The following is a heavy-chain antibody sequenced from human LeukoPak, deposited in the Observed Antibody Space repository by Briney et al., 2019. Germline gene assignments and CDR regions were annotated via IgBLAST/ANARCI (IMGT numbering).Heavy chain of an antibody. CDR2: ISSSGSTI. CDR1: GLTFSDYY. J-gene: IGHJ4*02. V-gene: IGHV3-11*01. CDR3: AREYSGYDMYYFDY. Sequence: GGSLRLSCAASGLTFSDYYMSWIRQAPGKGLEWVSYISSSGSTIYYADSVKGRFTISRDNAKNSLYLQMNSLRAEDTAVYYCAREYSGYDMYYFDYWGQGTLVTVSS. D-gene: IGHD5-12*01.